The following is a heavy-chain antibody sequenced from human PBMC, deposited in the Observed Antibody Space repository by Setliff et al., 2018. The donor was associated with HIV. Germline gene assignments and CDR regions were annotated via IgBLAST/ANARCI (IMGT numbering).Heavy chain of an antibody. CDR1: GYSFTGHF. V-gene: IGHV1-8*02. CDR2: INPNSGNT. CDR3: ARVTLGYHRGMDV. J-gene: IGHJ4*02. Sequence: ASVKVSCKASGYKASGYSFTGHFMHWVRQAPGQGLEWMGRINPNSGNTGYAQKFQGRVTMTRNTSISTAYMELSSLRSEDTAVYYCARVTLGYHRGMDVWGQGTLVTVSS. D-gene: IGHD5-18*01.